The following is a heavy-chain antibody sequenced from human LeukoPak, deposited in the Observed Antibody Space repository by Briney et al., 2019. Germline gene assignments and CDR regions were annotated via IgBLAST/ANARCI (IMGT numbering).Heavy chain of an antibody. CDR2: IYYSGST. D-gene: IGHD3-10*01. V-gene: IGHV4-30-4*01. CDR3: ARGLVRGDYFDY. J-gene: IGHJ4*02. Sequence: SETLSLTCTVSGGSISSGDYYWSWIRQPPGKGLEWIGYIYYSGSTYYNPSLKSRVTISVDTSKNQFSLKLSSVTAADTAVYYCARGLVRGDYFDYWGQGTLVTVPS. CDR1: GGSISSGDYY.